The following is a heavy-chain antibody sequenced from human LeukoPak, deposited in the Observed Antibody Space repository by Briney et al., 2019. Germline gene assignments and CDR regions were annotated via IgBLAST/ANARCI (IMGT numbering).Heavy chain of an antibody. CDR3: ARVVPAAIGSYYYMDV. J-gene: IGHJ6*03. CDR2: IYYSGST. V-gene: IGHV4-31*03. CDR1: GGSISSAGYY. D-gene: IGHD2-2*01. Sequence: SETLSLTCTVSGGSISSAGYYWSWIRQHPGKGLEWIGYIYYSGSTYYNPSLTRRITISVPTSKNQFSLKLSSVTAADTAVYYCARVVPAAIGSYYYMDVGGKGPTVTVSS.